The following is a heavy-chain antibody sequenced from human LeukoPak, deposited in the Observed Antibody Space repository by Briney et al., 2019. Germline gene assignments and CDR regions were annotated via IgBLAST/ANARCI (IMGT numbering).Heavy chain of an antibody. Sequence: GGSLRLSCAASGFTFSDYWMQWVRQVPGKGLVWVSHINNDGTDTKYADSVKGRFTISRDNARNTLYLQINTLRAEDTAVYYCARDFYGIDSWGQGTLVTVSS. CDR2: INNDGTDT. D-gene: IGHD2/OR15-2a*01. CDR3: ARDFYGIDS. CDR1: GFTFSDYW. J-gene: IGHJ4*02. V-gene: IGHV3-74*01.